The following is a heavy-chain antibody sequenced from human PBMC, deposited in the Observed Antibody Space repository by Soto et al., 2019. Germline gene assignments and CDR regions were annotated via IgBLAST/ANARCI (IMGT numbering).Heavy chain of an antibody. D-gene: IGHD3-3*01. Sequence: ASVKVWCKASGDTFTVYFIHFVRQAPGQGLEWMGYINPNSGATKYAQKFQGRVTLTRDTSISTAYMELTMLRSDDTAVYYCARGGGTILAPLPWGQGTLVTVSS. CDR1: GDTFTVYF. CDR2: INPNSGAT. J-gene: IGHJ5*02. CDR3: ARGGGTILAPLP. V-gene: IGHV1-2*02.